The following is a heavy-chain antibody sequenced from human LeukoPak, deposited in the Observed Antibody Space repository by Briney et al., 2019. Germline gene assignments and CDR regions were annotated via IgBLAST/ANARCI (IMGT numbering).Heavy chain of an antibody. Sequence: ASVKVSCKASGYTFASYAMNWVRQAPGQGLEWMGWINTNTGNPTYAQGFTGRFVFSLDTSVSTAYLQISSLKAEDTAVYYCARDREGYYSSSTLSDYWGQGTLVTVSS. CDR1: GYTFASYA. J-gene: IGHJ4*02. CDR2: INTNTGNP. V-gene: IGHV7-4-1*02. D-gene: IGHD6-13*01. CDR3: ARDREGYYSSSTLSDY.